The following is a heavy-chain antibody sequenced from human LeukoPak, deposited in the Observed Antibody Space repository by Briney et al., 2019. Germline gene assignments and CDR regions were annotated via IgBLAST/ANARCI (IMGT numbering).Heavy chain of an antibody. CDR2: INHSGSA. CDR3: ARSYSSGYYHLAEYFQH. V-gene: IGHV4-34*01. D-gene: IGHD3-22*01. J-gene: IGHJ1*01. CDR1: GGSFSGYY. Sequence: SETLSLTCAVSGGSFSGYYWTWIRQPPGKGLEWIGEINHSGSANYNPSLKSRVTISVDTSKNQFSLKLSSVTAADTAVYYCARSYSSGYYHLAEYFQHWGQGTLVTVSS.